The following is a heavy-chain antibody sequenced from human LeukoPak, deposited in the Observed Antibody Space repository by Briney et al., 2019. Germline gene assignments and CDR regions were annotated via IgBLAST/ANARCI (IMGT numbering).Heavy chain of an antibody. J-gene: IGHJ4*02. CDR2: IYYSGST. D-gene: IGHD5-18*01. CDR3: ARRGYSYGFDY. CDR1: GGSISSYY. Sequence: SETLSLTCTVSGGSISSYYWSWIRRPPGKGLEWIGYIYYSGSTNYNLSLKSRVTISVDTSKNQFSLKLSSVTAADTAVYYCARRGYSYGFDYWGQGTLVTVSS. V-gene: IGHV4-59*08.